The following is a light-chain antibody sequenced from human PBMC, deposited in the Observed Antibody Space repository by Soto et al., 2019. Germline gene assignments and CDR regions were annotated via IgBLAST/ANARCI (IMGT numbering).Light chain of an antibody. CDR1: QSVSSY. J-gene: IGKJ4*01. CDR2: DAS. CDR3: QQRSNWPPLT. Sequence: EIVLTQSPATLSLSPGERATLSCRASQSVSSYLDWYQQKPGQAPRLLIYDASNRATGIPARFSGSGSGTDFTLTISSLEPEDVAIYYCQQRSNWPPLTFGGGTKVELK. V-gene: IGKV3-11*01.